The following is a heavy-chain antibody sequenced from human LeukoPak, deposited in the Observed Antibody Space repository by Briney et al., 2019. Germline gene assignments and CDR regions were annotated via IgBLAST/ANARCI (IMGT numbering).Heavy chain of an antibody. Sequence: PGGSLRLSCAASGFTFSSYAMSWVRQAPGKGLEWVSAISGSNGITFYVGSVKGRFTISRDNSKDTLYLQMNSLRAEDTAVYYCARNENSGWGYFDYWGQGTLVTVSS. CDR2: ISGSNGIT. V-gene: IGHV3-23*01. CDR1: GFTFSSYA. CDR3: ARNENSGWGYFDY. J-gene: IGHJ4*02. D-gene: IGHD5-12*01.